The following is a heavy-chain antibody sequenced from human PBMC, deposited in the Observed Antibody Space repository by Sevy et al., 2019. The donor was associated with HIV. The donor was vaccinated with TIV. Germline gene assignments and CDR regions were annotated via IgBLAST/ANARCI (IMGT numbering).Heavy chain of an antibody. CDR1: GFTFSSYW. CDR3: VREGLGGFSYSLDC. J-gene: IGHJ4*02. Sequence: GGSLRLSCAASGFTFSSYWMSWVRQAPVKGLEWVATLKQDGSEKNYVDSVKGRFTISRDNAKHSLYLQMNSLRAEDTAVYYCVREGLGGFSYSLDCWGQGTLVTVSS. V-gene: IGHV3-7*01. CDR2: LKQDGSEK. D-gene: IGHD5-18*01.